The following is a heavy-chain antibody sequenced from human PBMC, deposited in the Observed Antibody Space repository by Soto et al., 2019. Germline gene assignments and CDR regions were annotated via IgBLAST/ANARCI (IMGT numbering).Heavy chain of an antibody. D-gene: IGHD1-26*01. CDR3: ARDSPSGKTWHFDL. V-gene: IGHV4-4*02. J-gene: IGHJ2*01. CDR1: GGSIRGWEW. Sequence: SVPCDVAGGSIRGWEWWTSVSQTPGKGLEWIGEIHQGGNVNYNPSLKSRVFISLDTSKNQFSLSLTSMTAADTALYYCARDSPSGKTWHFDLWGRGTLVTVSS. CDR2: IHQGGNV.